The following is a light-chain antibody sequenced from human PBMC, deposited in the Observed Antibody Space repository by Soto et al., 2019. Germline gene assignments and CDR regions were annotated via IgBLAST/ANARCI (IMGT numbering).Light chain of an antibody. Sequence: QSALTQPASVSGSPGQSITISCTGTSSDVGGYNYVSWYQQHPGKAPKLMIYGVTNRPSGVSNRFSGSKSGNTASLTISGLQAEDEPDYYCSSYTSSTTLSVVFGGGTKLTVL. V-gene: IGLV2-14*01. CDR1: SSDVGGYNY. CDR2: GVT. CDR3: SSYTSSTTLSVV. J-gene: IGLJ2*01.